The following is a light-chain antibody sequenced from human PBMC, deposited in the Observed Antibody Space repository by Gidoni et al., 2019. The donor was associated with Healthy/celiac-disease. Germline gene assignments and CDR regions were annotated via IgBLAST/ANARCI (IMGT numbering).Light chain of an antibody. J-gene: IGLJ2*01. Sequence: TCGGNNIGSKNVHWYQQKPGQAPVLVIYRDSNRPSGIPERFSGSNSGNTATLTISRAQAGDEADYYCQVWDSSVVFGGGTKLTVL. CDR1: NIGSKN. V-gene: IGLV3-9*01. CDR3: QVWDSSVV. CDR2: RDS.